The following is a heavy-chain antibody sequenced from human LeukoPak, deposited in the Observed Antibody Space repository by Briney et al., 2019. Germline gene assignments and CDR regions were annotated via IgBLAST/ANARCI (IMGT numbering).Heavy chain of an antibody. CDR3: ARGGRDGYTFQH. D-gene: IGHD5-24*01. CDR2: IYYSGST. J-gene: IGHJ1*01. CDR1: GGSISSYY. Sequence: PSETLSLTCTVSGGSISSYYWSWIRQPPGKGLEWIGYIYYSGSTNYNPSLKSRVTMSVDTSKNQFSLKLSSVTAADTAVYYCARGGRDGYTFQHWGQGTLVTVSS. V-gene: IGHV4-59*01.